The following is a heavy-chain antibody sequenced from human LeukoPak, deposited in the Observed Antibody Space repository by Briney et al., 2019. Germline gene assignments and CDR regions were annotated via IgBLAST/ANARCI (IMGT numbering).Heavy chain of an antibody. D-gene: IGHD3-22*01. V-gene: IGHV3-21*01. Sequence: GGSLRLSCAASGFTFSSYSMDWVRQAPGKGLEWVSSISSSSSYIYYADSVKGRFTISRDNAKNSLYLQMNSLRAEDTAVYYCARDLRYYYDSSGSGMDVWGQGTTVTVSS. CDR1: GFTFSSYS. CDR3: ARDLRYYYDSSGSGMDV. CDR2: ISSSSSYI. J-gene: IGHJ6*02.